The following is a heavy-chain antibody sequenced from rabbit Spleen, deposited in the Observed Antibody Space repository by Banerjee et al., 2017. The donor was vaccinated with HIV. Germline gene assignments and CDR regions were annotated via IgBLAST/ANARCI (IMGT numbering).Heavy chain of an antibody. Sequence: QEQLVESGGGLVQPGGSLKLSCKASGFSFSSGYDMCWVRQAPGKGLEWIACIYNGDVGSRTYYATWAKGRFTISKTSTTVTLQMTSLTAADTATYFCARDLAGVIGWNFSLWGPGTLVTVS. CDR1: GFSFSSGYD. D-gene: IGHD4-1*01. CDR3: ARDLAGVIGWNFSL. CDR2: IYNGDVGSRT. J-gene: IGHJ4*01. V-gene: IGHV1S45*01.